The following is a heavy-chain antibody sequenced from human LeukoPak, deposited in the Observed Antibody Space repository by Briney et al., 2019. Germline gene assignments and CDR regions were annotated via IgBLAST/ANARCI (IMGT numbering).Heavy chain of an antibody. CDR1: GGSISSYY. D-gene: IGHD5-18*01. Sequence: SETLSLTCTVSGGSISSYYWSWIRQPPGKGLEWIGYIYYSGSTNYNPSLKSRVTISVDTSKNQFSLKLSSVTAADTAVYYCARVGLVDTAMVDYWGQGTLVTVSS. CDR2: IYYSGST. CDR3: ARVGLVDTAMVDY. V-gene: IGHV4-59*01. J-gene: IGHJ4*02.